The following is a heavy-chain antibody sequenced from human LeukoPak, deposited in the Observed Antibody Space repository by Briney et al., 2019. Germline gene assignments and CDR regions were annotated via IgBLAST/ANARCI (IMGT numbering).Heavy chain of an antibody. J-gene: IGHJ4*02. Sequence: ASVKVSCKASGGTFSSYAISWVRQAPGQGLEWMGGIIPIFGTANYAQKFQGRVTITTDESTSTAYMELSSLRSEDTAVYYCARIGGYYYLGMTAWGQGTLVTVSS. CDR2: IIPIFGTA. D-gene: IGHD3-22*01. CDR3: ARIGGYYYLGMTA. V-gene: IGHV1-69*05. CDR1: GGTFSSYA.